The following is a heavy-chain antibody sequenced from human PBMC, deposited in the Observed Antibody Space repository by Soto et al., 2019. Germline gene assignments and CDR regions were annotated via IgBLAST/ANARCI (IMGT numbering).Heavy chain of an antibody. Sequence: EVQLVESGGGLVQAGGSLRLFCAVSGFTFSSYETNWVRQAPGKGLEWVSYIGTSGKTIYYADSVRGRFTISRDNDKNSLYLQMNSLRAEDTAVYFCARDPAIYSGKFDYGLDVWGRGTTVTVSS. CDR1: GFTFSSYE. V-gene: IGHV3-48*03. J-gene: IGHJ6*02. CDR2: IGTSGKTI. CDR3: ARDPAIYSGKFDYGLDV. D-gene: IGHD4-4*01.